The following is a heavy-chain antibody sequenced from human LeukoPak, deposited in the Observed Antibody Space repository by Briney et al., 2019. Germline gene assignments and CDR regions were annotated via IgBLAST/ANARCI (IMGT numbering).Heavy chain of an antibody. V-gene: IGHV3-33*06. J-gene: IGHJ6*03. CDR1: GFTFSSYG. Sequence: GGSLRLSCVASGFTFSSYGMHWVHQAPGKGLEWVAVIWYDGSNKYYADSVKGRFTISRDNSKNTLYLQMNSLRAEDTAVYYCAKGSGYSGYDSHYYYYMDVWGKGTTVTVSS. CDR2: IWYDGSNK. CDR3: AKGSGYSGYDSHYYYYMDV. D-gene: IGHD5-12*01.